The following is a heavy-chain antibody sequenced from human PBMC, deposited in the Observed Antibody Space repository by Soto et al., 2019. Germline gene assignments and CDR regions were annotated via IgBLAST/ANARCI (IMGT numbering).Heavy chain of an antibody. CDR1: GYSFTSYW. CDR2: IYPGDSDT. J-gene: IGHJ4*02. D-gene: IGHD2-15*01. Sequence: EVQLVQSGAEVKKPGESLKISCKGSGYSFTSYWIGWVRQMPGKGLEWMGIIYPGDSDTRYSPSFQGQVTISADKSISTGNRQGSSLQASDTAMYYCASVGCHCHCPMYYSDYWGQGTLVTVSS. CDR3: ASVGCHCHCPMYYSDY. V-gene: IGHV5-51*03.